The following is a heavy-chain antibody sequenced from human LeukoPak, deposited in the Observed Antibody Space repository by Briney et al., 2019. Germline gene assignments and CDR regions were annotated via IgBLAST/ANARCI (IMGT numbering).Heavy chain of an antibody. Sequence: SETLSLTCTVSGYSISSGYYWGWIRQPPGKGLEWIGSIYHSGSTYYNPSLKSRVTISVDTSKNQFSLKLSSVTAADTAVYYCARGVTVTPTYWGQGTLVTVSS. CDR3: ARGVTVTPTY. CDR1: GYSISSGYY. V-gene: IGHV4-38-2*02. J-gene: IGHJ4*02. D-gene: IGHD4-17*01. CDR2: IYHSGST.